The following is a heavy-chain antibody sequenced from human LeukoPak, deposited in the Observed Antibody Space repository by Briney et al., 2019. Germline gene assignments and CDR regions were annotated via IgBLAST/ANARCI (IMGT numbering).Heavy chain of an antibody. V-gene: IGHV5-51*01. J-gene: IGHJ4*02. CDR3: ARELFGSYGQLLSFDR. D-gene: IGHD3-16*01. CDR1: GYSFSNHW. Sequence: PGESLKISGKGSGYSFSNHWIGWVRQMPGKGLEWMGVIYPGDSDTRYSPSFQGQVTMSVDKSIDTAFLQWSSLKASDSAIYYCARELFGSYGQLLSFDRWGPGTQVTVSS. CDR2: IYPGDSDT.